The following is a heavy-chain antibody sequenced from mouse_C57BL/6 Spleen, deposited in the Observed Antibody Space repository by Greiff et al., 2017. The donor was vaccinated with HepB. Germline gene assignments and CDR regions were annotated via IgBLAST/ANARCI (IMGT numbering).Heavy chain of an antibody. J-gene: IGHJ3*01. CDR1: GYTFTDYY. V-gene: IGHV1-26*01. Sequence: VQLQQSGPELVKPGASVKISCKASGYTFTDYYMNWVKQSHGKSLEWIGDINPNNGGTSYNQKFKGKATLTVDKSSSTAYMELRSLTSEDSAVYYCAREDDYWFAYWGQGTLVTVSA. CDR2: INPNNGGT. D-gene: IGHD2-4*01. CDR3: AREDDYWFAY.